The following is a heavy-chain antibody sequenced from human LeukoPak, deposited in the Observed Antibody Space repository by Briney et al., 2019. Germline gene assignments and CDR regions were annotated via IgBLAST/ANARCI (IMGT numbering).Heavy chain of an antibody. D-gene: IGHD5-12*01. V-gene: IGHV5-51*01. CDR1: EYTFSTYW. J-gene: IGHJ5*02. CDR2: IYPDDSDT. Sequence: GESLKISCKSSEYTFSTYWIGWVRQMPGKGLEWMGIIYPDDSDTRYSPSFQGQVTMSVDKSTRTAYLQWTTLKATDSGMYYCARYSSSGYRYFDLWAQGTLVTVSS. CDR3: ARYSSSGYRYFDL.